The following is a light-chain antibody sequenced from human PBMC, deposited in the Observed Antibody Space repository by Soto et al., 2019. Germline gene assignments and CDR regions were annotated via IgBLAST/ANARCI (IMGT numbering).Light chain of an antibody. Sequence: QSPSTLSGSVGDRVTIPCRASQTISSWLAWYQQKPGKAPKLLIYKASTLKSGVPSRFSGSGSGTEFTLTISSLQPGDFATYYCQQSETYPLTFGQGTRLEIK. CDR1: QTISSW. CDR2: KAS. CDR3: QQSETYPLT. J-gene: IGKJ5*01. V-gene: IGKV1-5*03.